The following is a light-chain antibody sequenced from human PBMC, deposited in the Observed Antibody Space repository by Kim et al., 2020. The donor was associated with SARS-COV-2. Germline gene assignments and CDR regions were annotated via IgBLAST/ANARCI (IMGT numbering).Light chain of an antibody. CDR3: QQYDSLPYT. CDR2: EAS. V-gene: IGKV1-33*01. Sequence: SAAVGDRVTITCQASQDISNLLNWYQQQAGKVPKLLIYEASSLEIGVPSRFSGTGSGTDFTLTINNLQPEDFATYYCQQYDSLPYTFGQGTKLEI. CDR1: QDISNL. J-gene: IGKJ2*01.